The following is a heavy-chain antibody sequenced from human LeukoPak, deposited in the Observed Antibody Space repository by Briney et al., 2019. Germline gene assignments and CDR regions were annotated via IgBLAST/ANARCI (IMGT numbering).Heavy chain of an antibody. Sequence: SGPTLVNPTQTLTLTCTFSGFSLSTSGVGVGWIRQPPGKALEWLALIYWNDDKRYSPSLKSRLTITKDTSKNQVVLTMTNMDPVDTATYYCARLLSPPSYYYDSSGYLDYFDYWGQGTLVTVSS. CDR3: ARLLSPPSYYYDSSGYLDYFDY. CDR1: GFSLSTSGVG. J-gene: IGHJ4*02. V-gene: IGHV2-5*01. D-gene: IGHD3-22*01. CDR2: IYWNDDK.